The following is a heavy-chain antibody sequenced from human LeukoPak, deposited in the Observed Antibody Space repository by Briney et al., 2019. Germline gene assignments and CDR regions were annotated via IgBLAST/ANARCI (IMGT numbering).Heavy chain of an antibody. Sequence: GGSLRLSCAASGFTFSSYWMHWVRQAPGKGLVWVSRINTDGSSTSYADSVKGRFTISRDNSKNTLYLQMNSLRAEDTAVYYCAKALDYGGNSEDAFDIWGQGTLVTVSS. J-gene: IGHJ4*02. CDR2: INTDGSST. V-gene: IGHV3-74*01. CDR1: GFTFSSYW. CDR3: AKALDYGGNSEDAFDI. D-gene: IGHD4-23*01.